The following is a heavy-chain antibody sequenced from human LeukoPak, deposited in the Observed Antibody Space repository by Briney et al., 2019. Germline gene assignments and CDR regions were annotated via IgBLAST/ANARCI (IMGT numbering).Heavy chain of an antibody. J-gene: IGHJ4*02. Sequence: PGRSLRLSCAASGFIFSSYGMHWVRQAPGKGMEWVAVTWYDGSNKYYAASVNGLFTISRDNSKNTLYLQMNILRAEDTAVYYCAKEYYYGSGSYYTKPYFFDYWGQGTLVTVSS. CDR3: AKEYYYGSGSYYTKPYFFDY. CDR2: TWYDGSNK. D-gene: IGHD3-10*01. V-gene: IGHV3-33*06. CDR1: GFIFSSYG.